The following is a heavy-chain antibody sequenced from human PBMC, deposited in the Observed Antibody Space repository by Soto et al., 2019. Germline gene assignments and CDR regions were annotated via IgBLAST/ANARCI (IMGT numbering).Heavy chain of an antibody. J-gene: IGHJ4*02. CDR3: ARGGPVVTHDY. CDR2: INADNGNT. D-gene: IGHD2-21*02. CDR1: GYIFTNYP. Sequence: ASVKVSCKASGYIFTNYPIHWVRQAPGQRLEWMGWINADNGNTKYSQKFQGRVTITRDTSASTAYMELSSPRSEDTDVYYCARGGPVVTHDYWGQGTLVTVSS. V-gene: IGHV1-3*01.